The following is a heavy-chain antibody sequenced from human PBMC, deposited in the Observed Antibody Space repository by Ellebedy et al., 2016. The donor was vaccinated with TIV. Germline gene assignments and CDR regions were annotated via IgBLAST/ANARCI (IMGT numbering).Heavy chain of an antibody. CDR2: MNPNSGNT. V-gene: IGHV1-8*03. J-gene: IGHJ4*02. Sequence: ASVKVSCKASGYTFTSYGISWVRQAPGQGLEWMGWMNPNSGNTGYAQKFQGRVTITRNTSISTAYMELSSLRSEDTAVYYCAAANSIWPDQEYWGQGTLVTVSS. CDR1: GYTFTSYG. CDR3: AAANSIWPDQEY. D-gene: IGHD4/OR15-4a*01.